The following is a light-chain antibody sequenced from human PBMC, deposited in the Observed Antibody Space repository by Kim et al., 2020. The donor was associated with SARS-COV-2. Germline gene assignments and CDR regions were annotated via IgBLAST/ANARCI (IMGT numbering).Light chain of an antibody. CDR2: LNSDGSH. V-gene: IGLV4-69*01. CDR3: QTWGTGIVV. Sequence: ASVQLTCTLSSGHSNYAIAWHQQQPEKGPRYLMKLNSDGSHSKGDGIPDRFSGSSSGAERYLTISSLQSEDEADYYCQTWGTGIVVFGGGTQLTVL. CDR1: SGHSNYA. J-gene: IGLJ2*01.